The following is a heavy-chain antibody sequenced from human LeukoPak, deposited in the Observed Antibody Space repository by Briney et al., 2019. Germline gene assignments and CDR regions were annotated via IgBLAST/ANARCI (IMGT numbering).Heavy chain of an antibody. CDR2: INHSGST. J-gene: IGHJ4*02. CDR3: AGTRGYCSSTSCDLPFDY. CDR1: GGSFSDYY. D-gene: IGHD2-2*01. V-gene: IGHV4-34*10. Sequence: SEILSLTCAVYGGSFSDYYWSWIRQPPGKGLEWIGEINHSGSTNYNPSLKSRVTMSLDTSKNQSHLKVSSVTAADTAVYYCAGTRGYCSSTSCDLPFDYWGQGTLATVSS.